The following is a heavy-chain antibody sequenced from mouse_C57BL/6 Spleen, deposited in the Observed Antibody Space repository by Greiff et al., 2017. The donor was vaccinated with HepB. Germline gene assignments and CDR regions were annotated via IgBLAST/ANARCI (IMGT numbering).Heavy chain of an antibody. D-gene: IGHD1-1*01. CDR2: ISDGGSYT. Sequence: EVQLVESGGGLVKPGGSLKLSCAASGFTFSSYAMSWVRQTPEKRLEWVATISDGGSYTYYPDNVKGRFTISRDNAKNNLYLQMSHLKSEDTAMYYCARGRGYGSSNWYFDVWGTGTTVTVSS. CDR1: GFTFSSYA. CDR3: ARGRGYGSSNWYFDV. V-gene: IGHV5-4*01. J-gene: IGHJ1*03.